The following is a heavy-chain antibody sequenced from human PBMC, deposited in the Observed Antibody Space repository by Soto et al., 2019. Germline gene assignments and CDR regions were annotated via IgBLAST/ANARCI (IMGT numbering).Heavy chain of an antibody. J-gene: IGHJ2*01. CDR1: GFTFSSYA. D-gene: IGHD3-16*01. CDR2: VGDSGGTT. V-gene: IGHV3-23*01. Sequence: EVQLLESWGGLVQPGGSLRLSCAASGFTFSSYAMNWVRQTPGKGLEWVSAVGDSGGTTYYRDSVKGRFTISRDNSRNTLYLQMNSLRAGDTAVYYCATGGGRCFYEAWDFDLWCRGTLATVSS. CDR3: ATGGGRCFYEAWDFDL.